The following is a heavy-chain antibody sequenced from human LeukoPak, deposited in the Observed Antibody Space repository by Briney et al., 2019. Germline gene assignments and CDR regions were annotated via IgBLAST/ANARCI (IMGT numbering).Heavy chain of an antibody. Sequence: GASVKVSCKASGYTFTGYYMHWVRQAPGQGLEWMGRIIPIFGTANYAQKFQGRVTITTDESTSTAYMELSSLRSEDTAVYYCARESSRDGYNFRRFDYWGQGTLVTVSS. D-gene: IGHD5-24*01. J-gene: IGHJ4*02. CDR3: ARESSRDGYNFRRFDY. CDR2: IIPIFGTA. CDR1: GYTFTGYY. V-gene: IGHV1-69*05.